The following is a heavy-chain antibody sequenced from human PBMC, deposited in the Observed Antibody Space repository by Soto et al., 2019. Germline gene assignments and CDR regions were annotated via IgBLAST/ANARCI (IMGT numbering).Heavy chain of an antibody. D-gene: IGHD3-10*01. J-gene: IGHJ4*02. Sequence: ASVKVSCKASGGTFSSYTISWVRQAPGQGLEWMGRIIPILGIANYAQKFQGRVTITADKSTSTAYMELSSLRSVDTATYYCALFPGDYYGSGSYYNGFDYWGQGTLVTVSS. CDR3: ALFPGDYYGSGSYYNGFDY. V-gene: IGHV1-69*02. CDR2: IIPILGIA. CDR1: GGTFSSYT.